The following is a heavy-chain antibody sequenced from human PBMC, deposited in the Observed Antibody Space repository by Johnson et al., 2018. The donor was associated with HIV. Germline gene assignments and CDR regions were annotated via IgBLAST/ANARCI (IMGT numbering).Heavy chain of an antibody. CDR3: ARGIPRRNGDYDHVIDI. CDR2: TWYDGSNQ. J-gene: IGHJ3*02. D-gene: IGHD4-17*01. CDR1: GFTFSTYG. Sequence: QVQLVESGGGVVQPGRSLRLSCAASGFTFSTYGMHWVRQAPGKGLEWVAVTWYDGSNQSYADSVKGRFTISRDNSKNTLYLQMNSLRAEDTAVYYCARGIPRRNGDYDHVIDIWGQGTMVTVSS. V-gene: IGHV3-33*01.